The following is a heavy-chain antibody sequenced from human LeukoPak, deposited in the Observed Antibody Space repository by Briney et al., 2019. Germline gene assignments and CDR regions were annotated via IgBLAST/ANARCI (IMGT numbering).Heavy chain of an antibody. Sequence: SETLSLTCSVSGYSIRSGYHWAWIRQSPGKGLEWIGSIYQSGSTYDNPSLRSRVTMSMDTSKNQFSLKMRPVTAADTAVYYCASSNGYSSGWYLPITDYWGQGTLVTVSS. V-gene: IGHV4-38-2*02. J-gene: IGHJ4*02. CDR2: IYQSGST. CDR1: GYSIRSGYH. D-gene: IGHD6-19*01. CDR3: ASSNGYSSGWYLPITDY.